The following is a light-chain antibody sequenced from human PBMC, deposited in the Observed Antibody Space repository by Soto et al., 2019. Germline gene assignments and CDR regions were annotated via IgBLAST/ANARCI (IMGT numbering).Light chain of an antibody. Sequence: EIVLTQSPDTLSLSPGERATLSCRASQSVSSSYLAWYQQKAGQAPRLLIYGASSRATGIPDRFSGSGSGTDFTLTISRLEPDAFAVYYCQQYGSSSMYTFGQGTKLEIK. CDR1: QSVSSSY. CDR2: GAS. CDR3: QQYGSSSMYT. V-gene: IGKV3-20*01. J-gene: IGKJ2*01.